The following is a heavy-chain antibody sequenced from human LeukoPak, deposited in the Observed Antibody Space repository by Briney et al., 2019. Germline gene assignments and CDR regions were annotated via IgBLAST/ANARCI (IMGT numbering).Heavy chain of an antibody. D-gene: IGHD3-9*01. CDR3: AKVGSYDILTGYYEKYYYYGMDV. CDR2: ISYDGSNK. J-gene: IGHJ6*02. CDR1: GFTFSSYA. Sequence: GGSLRLSCAASGFTFSSYAMHWVRQAPGKGLEWVAVISYDGSNKYYADSVKGRFTISRDNSKNTLYLQMNSLRAEDTAVYYCAKVGSYDILTGYYEKYYYYGMDVWGQGTTVTVSS. V-gene: IGHV3-30*04.